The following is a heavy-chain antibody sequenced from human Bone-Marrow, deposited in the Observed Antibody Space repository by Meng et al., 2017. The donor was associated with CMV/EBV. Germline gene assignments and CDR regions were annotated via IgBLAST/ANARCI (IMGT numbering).Heavy chain of an antibody. Sequence: SVKVSCKASGYTFTSYGISWVRQAPGQGLEWMGGIIPIFGTANYAQKFQGRVTITTDESTSTAYMELSSLRSEDTAVYYCASSGYCSSTSCNTGAFDPWGQGTLVTVSS. CDR1: GYTFTSYG. J-gene: IGHJ5*02. D-gene: IGHD2-2*02. CDR2: IIPIFGTA. V-gene: IGHV1-69*05. CDR3: ASSGYCSSTSCNTGAFDP.